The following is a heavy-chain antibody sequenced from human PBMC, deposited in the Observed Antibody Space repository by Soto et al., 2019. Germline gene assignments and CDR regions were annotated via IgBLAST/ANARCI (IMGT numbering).Heavy chain of an antibody. CDR1: GFTLSDYY. Sequence: GGSLRLSCAGSGFTLSDYYMSWIRQAPGKGLEWVSYISSSGDIIYYADSVKGRFTISRDNAKNSLYLQMNSLRAEDTAVYYCARDLGYYASDGYFDYWGQGTLVTVSS. CDR2: ISSSGDII. CDR3: ARDLGYYASDGYFDY. D-gene: IGHD3-22*01. J-gene: IGHJ4*02. V-gene: IGHV3-11*01.